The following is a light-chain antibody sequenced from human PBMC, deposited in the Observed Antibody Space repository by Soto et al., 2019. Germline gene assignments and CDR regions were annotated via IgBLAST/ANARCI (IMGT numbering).Light chain of an antibody. CDR3: QQSYGPPPT. CDR2: SVS. CDR1: QNISRF. J-gene: IGKJ1*01. V-gene: IGKV1-39*01. Sequence: DIQMTQSPSSLSASVVDRVTITCRSSQNISRFLNWYQQKQGKAPNLLIYSVSSLRTGVPSRFSGSGSGTDFTLTISSLQPEDFATYFCQQSYGPPPTFGQGTKVEIK.